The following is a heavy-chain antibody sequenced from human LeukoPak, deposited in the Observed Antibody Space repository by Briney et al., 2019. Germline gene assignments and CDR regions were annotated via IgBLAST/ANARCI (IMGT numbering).Heavy chain of an antibody. V-gene: IGHV3-9*01. CDR3: AKDGGGAVAA. D-gene: IGHD6-19*01. Sequence: GGSLRLSCAASGFTFNDYAMHWVRQAPGKGLEWVSGISWNSGSIGYADSVKGRFTISRDNAKNSLYLQMNSLRAEDTALYYCAKDGGGAVAAWGQGTLVTVSS. J-gene: IGHJ5*02. CDR1: GFTFNDYA. CDR2: ISWNSGSI.